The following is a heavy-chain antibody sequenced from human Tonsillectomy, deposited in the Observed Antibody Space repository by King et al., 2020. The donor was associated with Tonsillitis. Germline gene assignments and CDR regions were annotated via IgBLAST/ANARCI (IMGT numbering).Heavy chain of an antibody. CDR3: VSHSSLYQH. CDR1: GFTFSSYA. CDR2: IRGSGGTT. V-gene: IGHV3-23*04. J-gene: IGHJ1*01. Sequence: VQLVESGGGLVQPGRSLRLSCAASGFTFSSYAMRWVRQAPGKGLEWVSAIRGSGGTTYSADSVKGRFTISRDNSKNTLYLQMNSLRAEDTAVYYFVSHSSLYQHWCQGTLVTVSS. D-gene: IGHD6-6*01.